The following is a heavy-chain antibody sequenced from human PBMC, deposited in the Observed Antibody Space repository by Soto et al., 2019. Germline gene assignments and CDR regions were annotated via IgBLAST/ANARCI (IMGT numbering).Heavy chain of an antibody. D-gene: IGHD3-3*01. Sequence: SETLSLTCAVYGVSCSGYYWSLIRQPPGKGLEWIGEINHSGSTNYNPSLKSRVTISVDTSKNQFSLKLSSVTAADTAVYYCARGSRSYDFWSGYYPGFDYWGQGTLVTVSS. J-gene: IGHJ4*02. V-gene: IGHV4-34*01. CDR2: INHSGST. CDR3: ARGSRSYDFWSGYYPGFDY. CDR1: GVSCSGYY.